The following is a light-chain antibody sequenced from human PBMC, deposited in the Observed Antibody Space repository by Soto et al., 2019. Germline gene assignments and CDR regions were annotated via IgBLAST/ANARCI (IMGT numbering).Light chain of an antibody. V-gene: IGLV2-14*01. CDR1: SSDVGGYNY. Sequence: QSVLTQPASVSGSPGQSITISCTGTSSDVGGYNYVSWYQQHPGKAPKLMIYEVSNRPSGVSNRFSGSKSDNTASLTISRLQAEDEADYYCSSYTSSTTSVFGTGTKLTVL. CDR2: EVS. J-gene: IGLJ1*01. CDR3: SSYTSSTTSV.